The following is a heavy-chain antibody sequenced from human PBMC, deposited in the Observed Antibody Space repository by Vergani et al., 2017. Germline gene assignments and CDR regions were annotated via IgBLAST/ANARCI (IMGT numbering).Heavy chain of an antibody. CDR1: GFRVTTYY. CDR2: IKSDGRT. Sequence: VELLESGGGLAQPGGSLRVSCSASGFRVTTYYMSWVRQAPGKGLEWVSVIKSDGRTSYAESVVGRFTVSRDTSRNAVYLQMNILRVEDTGVYYCTRSECSGTTCYGHYFDLWGHGILVTVSS. J-gene: IGHJ4*01. CDR3: TRSECSGTTCYGHYFDL. D-gene: IGHD2-15*01. V-gene: IGHV3-66*02.